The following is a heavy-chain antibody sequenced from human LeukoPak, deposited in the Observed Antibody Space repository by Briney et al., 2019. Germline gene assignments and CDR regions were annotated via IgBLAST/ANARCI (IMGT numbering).Heavy chain of an antibody. V-gene: IGHV3-23*01. J-gene: IGHJ4*02. CDR1: GFTFSSYA. CDR3: AKGMRSGSYFYD. D-gene: IGHD1-26*01. Sequence: GGSLRLSCAAPGFTFSSYAMSWVRQAPGKGLEWVSAISGSGGGTYYADSVKGRFTISRDNSKNTLYLQMNSLRAEDTAVYYCAKGMRSGSYFYDWGQGTLVTVSS. CDR2: ISGSGGGT.